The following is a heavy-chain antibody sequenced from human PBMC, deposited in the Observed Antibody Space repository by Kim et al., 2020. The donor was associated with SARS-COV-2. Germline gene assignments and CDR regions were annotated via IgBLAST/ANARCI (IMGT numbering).Heavy chain of an antibody. CDR1: GGSFSGYY. Sequence: SETLSLTCAVYGGSFSGYYWSWIRQPPGKGLEWIGEINHSGSTNYNPSLKSRVTISVDTSKNQFSLKLSSVTAADTAVYYCARVLPRRITMIVVVNKASGRFDPWGQGTLVTVSS. D-gene: IGHD3-22*01. CDR3: ARVLPRRITMIVVVNKASGRFDP. V-gene: IGHV4-34*01. J-gene: IGHJ5*02. CDR2: INHSGST.